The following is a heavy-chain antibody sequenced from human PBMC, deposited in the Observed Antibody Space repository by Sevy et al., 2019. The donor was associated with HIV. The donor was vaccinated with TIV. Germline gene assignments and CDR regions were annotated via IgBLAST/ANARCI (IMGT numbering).Heavy chain of an antibody. D-gene: IGHD3-3*01. CDR2: IEQSGNA. V-gene: IGHV4-38-2*01. Sequence: SETLSLTCAVSGYSISRGYHWGWIRQPPGKGLEWIGSIEQSGNAYYNPSLRGRVTISVDTSKNHFSLNLRSVTAADTALYFCARHGIFGVTYSFDYWGQGALVTVSS. CDR1: GYSISRGYH. J-gene: IGHJ4*02. CDR3: ARHGIFGVTYSFDY.